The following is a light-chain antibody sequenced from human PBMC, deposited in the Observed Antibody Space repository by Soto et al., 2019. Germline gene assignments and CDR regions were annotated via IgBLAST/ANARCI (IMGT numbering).Light chain of an antibody. Sequence: QSALTQPASVSGSPGQSITISCTGTNSDVGGYNYVSWYQRHPGKAPKLMIYEVSHRPSGVSSRFSGSKSGNTASLTISGLQAEDEADYYCSSYTSSSSLPSVFGTGTKVTVL. CDR2: EVS. CDR1: NSDVGGYNY. V-gene: IGLV2-14*01. J-gene: IGLJ1*01. CDR3: SSYTSSSSLPSV.